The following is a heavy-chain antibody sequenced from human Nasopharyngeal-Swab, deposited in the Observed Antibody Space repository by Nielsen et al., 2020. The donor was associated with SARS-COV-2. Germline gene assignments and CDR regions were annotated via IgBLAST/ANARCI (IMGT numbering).Heavy chain of an antibody. CDR2: ISGSGGST. Sequence: VRQALGKGLEWVSAISGSGGSTYSADSVKGRFTISRDNSKNTLYLQMNSLRAEDTAVYYCATDIVVVVAATPRTNYWGQGTLVTVSS. CDR3: ATDIVVVVAATPRTNY. V-gene: IGHV3-23*01. D-gene: IGHD2-15*01. J-gene: IGHJ4*02.